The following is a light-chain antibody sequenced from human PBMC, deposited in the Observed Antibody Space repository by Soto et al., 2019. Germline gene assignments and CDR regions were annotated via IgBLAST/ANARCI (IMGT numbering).Light chain of an antibody. V-gene: IGLV1-40*01. J-gene: IGLJ2*01. CDR2: RNI. CDR1: SSNIGAGYD. CDR3: QSYDSSLSGSDVV. Sequence: QSILTQPPSVSGAPGQRVTISCTGSSSNIGAGYDVHWYQQLPGTAPKLLIYRNINRPSGVPDRFSGSKSGTSASLAITGLQAEDEADYYCQSYDSSLSGSDVVFGGGTKLTAL.